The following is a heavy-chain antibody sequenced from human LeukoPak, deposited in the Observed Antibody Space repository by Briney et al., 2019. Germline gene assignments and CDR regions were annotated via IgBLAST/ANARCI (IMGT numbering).Heavy chain of an antibody. CDR2: ISYDGSNK. D-gene: IGHD2-15*01. V-gene: IGHV3-30*18. Sequence: GGSLRLSCAASGFTFSSYGTHWVRQAPGKGLEWVAVISYDGSNKYYADSVKGRFTISRDNSKNTLYLQMNSLRAEDTAVYYCAKDLYFVVVVAATPGLDYWGQGTLVTVSS. CDR3: AKDLYFVVVVAATPGLDY. CDR1: GFTFSSYG. J-gene: IGHJ4*02.